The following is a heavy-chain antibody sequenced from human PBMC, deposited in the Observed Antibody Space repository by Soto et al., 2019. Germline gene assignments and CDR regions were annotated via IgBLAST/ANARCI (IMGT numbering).Heavy chain of an antibody. D-gene: IGHD6-13*01. V-gene: IGHV4-4*07. J-gene: IGHJ6*02. Sequence: SETLSLTCTVSGGSISSYYWSWIRQPAGKGLEWIGRIYTSGSTNYNPSLKSRVTMSVDTSKNQFSLKLSSVTAADTAVYYCASSIAAAQRDYYYGMDVWGQGTTVTVSS. CDR2: IYTSGST. CDR3: ASSIAAAQRDYYYGMDV. CDR1: GGSISSYY.